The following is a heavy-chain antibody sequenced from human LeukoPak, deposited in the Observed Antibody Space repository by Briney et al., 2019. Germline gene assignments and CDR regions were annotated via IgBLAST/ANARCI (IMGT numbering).Heavy chain of an antibody. D-gene: IGHD2-21*01. Sequence: GGSLRLSCAASGFPFSAYWMLWARQAPGKGLVWVSRITSDGATNYADSVKGRFTISRENAKNTLYLQLNSLRAEDTAVYYCARIDWVTDFWGQGTLVTVSS. J-gene: IGHJ4*02. V-gene: IGHV3-74*01. CDR2: ITSDGAT. CDR1: GFPFSAYW. CDR3: ARIDWVTDF.